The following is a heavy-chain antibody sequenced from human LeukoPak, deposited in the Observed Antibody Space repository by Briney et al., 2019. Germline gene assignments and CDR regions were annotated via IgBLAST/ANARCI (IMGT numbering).Heavy chain of an antibody. V-gene: IGHV1-2*02. CDR1: GYTFTGYY. J-gene: IGHJ3*02. CDR2: INPNSGGT. Sequence: ASVKVSCKASGYTFTGYYMHWVRQAPGQGLEWMGWINPNSGGTNYAQKFQGRVTMTRDTSISTAYMELSRLRSDDTAVYCCARTSITIFGVVIFDAFDIWGQGTMVTVSS. D-gene: IGHD3-3*01. CDR3: ARTSITIFGVVIFDAFDI.